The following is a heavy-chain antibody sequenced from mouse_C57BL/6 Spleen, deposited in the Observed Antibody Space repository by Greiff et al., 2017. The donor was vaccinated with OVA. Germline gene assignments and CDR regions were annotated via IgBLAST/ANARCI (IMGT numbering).Heavy chain of an antibody. J-gene: IGHJ2*01. CDR1: GYTFTDYY. D-gene: IGHD2-3*01. CDR2: INPYHGGT. CDR3: ARDGYYYFDY. Sequence: VQLQQSGPVLVKPGASVKMSCKASGYTFTDYYMNWVKQSHGKSLEWIGVINPYHGGTSYNQKFKGKATLTVDKSSSTAYMELNSLTSEDAAVYYCARDGYYYFDYWGQGTTLTVSS. V-gene: IGHV1-19*01.